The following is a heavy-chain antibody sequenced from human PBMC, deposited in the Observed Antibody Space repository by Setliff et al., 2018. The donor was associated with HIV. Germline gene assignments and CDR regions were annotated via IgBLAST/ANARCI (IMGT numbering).Heavy chain of an antibody. Sequence: GGSLRLSCAASGISLSSYWMHWVRQAPGEGLVWVSRINTDGSRTTYADSVKGRFTISRDNAKNTLYLQMNSLRAEDTAVYYCARGDYSSRYDYWGQGTLVTVSS. D-gene: IGHD6-13*01. CDR1: GISLSSYW. V-gene: IGHV3-74*01. J-gene: IGHJ4*02. CDR2: INTDGSRT. CDR3: ARGDYSSRYDY.